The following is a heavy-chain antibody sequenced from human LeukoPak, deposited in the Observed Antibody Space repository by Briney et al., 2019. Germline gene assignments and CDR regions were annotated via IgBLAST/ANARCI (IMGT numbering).Heavy chain of an antibody. J-gene: IGHJ4*02. V-gene: IGHV1-8*01. Sequence: ASVKVSCKASGYTFTSYDINWVRQATGQGLEWMGWMNPNSGNTGYAQKFQGRVTMTRNTSISTAYMELSSLRSEDTAVYYCARAYYGDTVFDYWGQGTLVTVSS. CDR3: ARAYYGDTVFDY. D-gene: IGHD4-17*01. CDR1: GYTFTSYD. CDR2: MNPNSGNT.